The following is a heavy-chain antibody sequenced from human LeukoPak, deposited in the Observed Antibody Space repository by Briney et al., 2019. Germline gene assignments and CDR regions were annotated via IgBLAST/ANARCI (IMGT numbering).Heavy chain of an antibody. CDR1: GGSFSGYY. CDR2: INHSGST. Sequence: PSETLSLTCAVYGGSFSGYYWSWIRQPPGKGLEWIGEINHSGSTNYNPSLKSRVTISVDTSKNQFSLKLSSVTAADTAVYYCARVSGGSYEGYYYYYGMDVWGQGTTVTVSS. J-gene: IGHJ6*02. D-gene: IGHD1-26*01. CDR3: ARVSGGSYEGYYYYYGMDV. V-gene: IGHV4-34*01.